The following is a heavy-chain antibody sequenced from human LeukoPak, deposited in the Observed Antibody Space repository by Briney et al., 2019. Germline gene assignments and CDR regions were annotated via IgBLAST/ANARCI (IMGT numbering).Heavy chain of an antibody. CDR2: INGRGTYI. D-gene: IGHD1-1*01. Sequence: GGSLRLSCAASGFTFSDYFMSWVRQAPGKGLEWLSYINGRGTYIDYAESLKGRIAISRDNAQNSLYLQMNSLRVEDTAVYYCARSGREATEIDYWGRGTLVTVSS. CDR1: GFTFSDYF. J-gene: IGHJ4*02. V-gene: IGHV3-11*06. CDR3: ARSGREATEIDY.